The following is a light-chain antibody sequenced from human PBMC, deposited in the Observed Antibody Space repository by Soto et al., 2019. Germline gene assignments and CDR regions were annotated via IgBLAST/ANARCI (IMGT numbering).Light chain of an antibody. CDR1: QSVSSSY. J-gene: IGKJ2*01. CDR2: TAS. CDR3: QQYDISPYT. V-gene: IGKV3-20*01. Sequence: EIVLTQSPGTLSLSPGDRATLSCRASQSVSSSYLAWFQQKPGQALRLLIYTASSRATGIPERFSGSGSGTDFTLTISRLEPEDFAVYYCQQYDISPYTFGQGTKLEIK.